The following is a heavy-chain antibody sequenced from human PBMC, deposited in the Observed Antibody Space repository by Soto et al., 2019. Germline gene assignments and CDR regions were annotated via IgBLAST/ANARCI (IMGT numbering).Heavy chain of an antibody. V-gene: IGHV3-23*01. J-gene: IGHJ4*02. Sequence: GGALRLSCAASGFTFSIFAMSWVRQAPGRGLEWISSISASGYSTHYAVSVRGRFTISRDNSKNTLYLQMNSLRAEDTAEYYCAKDGVTMVRGAMYPEYYFDYWGQGALVTVSS. D-gene: IGHD3-10*01. CDR1: GFTFSIFA. CDR2: ISASGYST. CDR3: AKDGVTMVRGAMYPEYYFDY.